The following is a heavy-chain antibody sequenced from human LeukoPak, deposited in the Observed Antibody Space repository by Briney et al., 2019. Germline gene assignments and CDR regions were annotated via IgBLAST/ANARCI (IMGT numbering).Heavy chain of an antibody. J-gene: IGHJ4*02. Sequence: GGSLRLSCAASGFTVSSNYMSRVRQAPGKGLEWVSVIYSGGSTYYADSVKGRFTISRDNSKNTLYLQMNSLRAEDTAVYYCAREGGRSSIDYWGQGTLVTVSS. CDR2: IYSGGST. CDR1: GFTVSSNY. D-gene: IGHD2-15*01. V-gene: IGHV3-53*01. CDR3: AREGGRSSIDY.